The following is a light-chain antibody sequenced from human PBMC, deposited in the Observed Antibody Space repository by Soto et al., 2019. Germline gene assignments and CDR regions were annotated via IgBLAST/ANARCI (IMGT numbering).Light chain of an antibody. V-gene: IGLV2-14*01. CDR1: SNDIGYYNY. Sequence: QSALTQPASVSGSPGQSITITCTGTSNDIGYYNYVSWYQQHPAKAPKLMIYEVRNRPSGISNRFSGSKSGNTASLTISGLQAEDEADYYCSSYTTNSSVVFGGGTKLTVL. CDR3: SSYTTNSSVV. CDR2: EVR. J-gene: IGLJ2*01.